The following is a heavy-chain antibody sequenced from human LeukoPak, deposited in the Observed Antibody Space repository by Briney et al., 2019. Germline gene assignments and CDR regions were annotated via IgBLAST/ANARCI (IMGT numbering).Heavy chain of an antibody. D-gene: IGHD3-16*02. CDR1: GYIFTNHY. Sequence: ASVKVSCKASGYIFTNHYMHWVRQAPGQGLEWMGWINPNSGGTNYAQKFQGRVTMTRDMSTTTDYMELSSLRSEDTAVYYCARDNSVGDIAWWFDPWGQGTLVTVSS. J-gene: IGHJ5*02. V-gene: IGHV1-2*02. CDR3: ARDNSVGDIAWWFDP. CDR2: INPNSGGT.